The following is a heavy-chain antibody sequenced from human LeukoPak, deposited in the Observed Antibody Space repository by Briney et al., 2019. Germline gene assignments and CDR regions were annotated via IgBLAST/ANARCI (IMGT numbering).Heavy chain of an antibody. V-gene: IGHV3-74*01. CDR3: ATGGDYGRY. CDR1: GFTFSNYW. CDR2: TDSDGSST. Sequence: GGSLRLSCAASGFTFSNYWIYWVRQAPGKGLVWVSRTDSDGSSTGYADSVKGRFTTSRDDAKNTLYLQMNSLRVEDTAVYYCATGGDYGRYWGQGTLVTVSS. D-gene: IGHD4-17*01. J-gene: IGHJ4*02.